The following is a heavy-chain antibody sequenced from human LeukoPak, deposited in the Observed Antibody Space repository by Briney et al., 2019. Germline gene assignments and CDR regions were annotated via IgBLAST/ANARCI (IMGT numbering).Heavy chain of an antibody. CDR3: ARNLLGYWYFDL. CDR1: GFTFSSYS. D-gene: IGHD1-7*01. J-gene: IGHJ2*01. Sequence: GGSLRLSCAASGFTFSSYSMNWVRQAPGKGLEWVSSISSSSSYIYYADSVKGRFTIARDNAKNSLYLQMNSLRDDDTGVYYCARNLLGYWYFDLWGRGTLVTVSS. V-gene: IGHV3-21*01. CDR2: ISSSSSYI.